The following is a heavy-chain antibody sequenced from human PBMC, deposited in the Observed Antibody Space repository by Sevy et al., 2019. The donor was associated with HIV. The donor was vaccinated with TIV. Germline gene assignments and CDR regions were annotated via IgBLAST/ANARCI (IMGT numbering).Heavy chain of an antibody. V-gene: IGHV3-21*01. Sequence: GGSLRLSCAASGFTFSNNNMNWVRQAPGKGLEWVSSISSSSRYIYYADSMKGRFTISRDNAKNSLYLQMNSLRAEDTAVYYCARVVAYCSGGSCFPGYDYGMDVWGQGTTVTVSS. D-gene: IGHD2-15*01. CDR2: ISSSSRYI. CDR1: GFTFSNNN. J-gene: IGHJ6*02. CDR3: ARVVAYCSGGSCFPGYDYGMDV.